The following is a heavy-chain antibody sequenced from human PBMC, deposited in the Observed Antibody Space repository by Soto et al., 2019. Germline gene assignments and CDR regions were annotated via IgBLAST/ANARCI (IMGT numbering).Heavy chain of an antibody. CDR1: GFTFRSYS. V-gene: IGHV3-21*01. CDR3: ARDLGYCSSTSCPHWFDP. J-gene: IGHJ5*02. Sequence: EVQLVESGGGLVKPGGSLRLSCAASGFTFRSYSMNWVRQAPGKGLEWVSSISSSSSYIYYADSVKGRFTISRDNAKNSLYLQMNSLRAEDTAVYYCARDLGYCSSTSCPHWFDPWGQGTLVTVSS. D-gene: IGHD2-2*01. CDR2: ISSSSSYI.